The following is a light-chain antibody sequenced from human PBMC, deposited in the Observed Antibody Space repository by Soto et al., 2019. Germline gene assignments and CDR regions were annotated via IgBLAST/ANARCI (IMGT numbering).Light chain of an antibody. J-gene: IGKJ1*01. Sequence: DIQMTQSPSSLSASVGDRVTITGRASQGISNYLAWYQQKPGKVPKLLIYAASTLQSGVPSRFGGSGSGTDFTLTISSLQPEDVATYYCQQYNDAPWTFGPGTKVEIK. CDR2: AAS. CDR3: QQYNDAPWT. CDR1: QGISNY. V-gene: IGKV1-27*01.